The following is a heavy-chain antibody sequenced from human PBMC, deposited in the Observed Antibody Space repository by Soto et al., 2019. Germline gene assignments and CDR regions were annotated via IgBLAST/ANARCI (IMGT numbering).Heavy chain of an antibody. J-gene: IGHJ5*02. CDR1: GGSISSYY. D-gene: IGHD3-22*01. CDR2: IYYSGST. CDR3: VRAGTGDYYDSSGYPTRHNWFDP. Sequence: SETLSLTCTVSGGSISSYYWSWIRQPPGKGLEWIGYIYYSGSTNYNPSLKSRVTISVDTSKNQFSLKLSSVTAADTAVYYCVRAGTGDYYDSSGYPTRHNWFDPWGHGTLVTVSS. V-gene: IGHV4-59*01.